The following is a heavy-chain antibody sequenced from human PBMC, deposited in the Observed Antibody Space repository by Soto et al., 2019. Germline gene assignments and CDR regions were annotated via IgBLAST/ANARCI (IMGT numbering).Heavy chain of an antibody. V-gene: IGHV3-33*01. D-gene: IGHD3-22*01. J-gene: IGHJ4*02. Sequence: LRLSCAASGFTFSSYGMHWVRQAPGKGLEWVAVIWYDGSNKYYADSVKGRFTISRDNSKNTLYLQMNSLRAEDTAVYYCAREYHYDSSGPRWVDYWGQGTLVTVSS. CDR3: AREYHYDSSGPRWVDY. CDR1: GFTFSSYG. CDR2: IWYDGSNK.